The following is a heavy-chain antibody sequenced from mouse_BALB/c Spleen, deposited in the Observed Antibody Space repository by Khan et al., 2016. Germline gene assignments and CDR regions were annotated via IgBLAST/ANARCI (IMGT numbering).Heavy chain of an antibody. CDR3: APLTGTFDY. J-gene: IGHJ2*01. Sequence: VQLQQSGAELVKPGASVKLSCTASGFHIKDTYMHWVRQRPEQGLEWIGRIDPANGHTQYDPKFLVKATITADTSSNTAFLQLSGLTSEDSAVYYCAPLTGTFDYWGRGTALTVSS. D-gene: IGHD4-1*01. CDR2: IDPANGHT. V-gene: IGHV14-3*02. CDR1: GFHIKDTY.